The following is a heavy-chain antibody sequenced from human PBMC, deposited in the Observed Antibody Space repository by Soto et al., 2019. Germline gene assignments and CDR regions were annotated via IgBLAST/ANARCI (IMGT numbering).Heavy chain of an antibody. Sequence: PGGSLRLSCAASGFTFSSYDMTWVRQAPGKGLEWVSIIGNSGISTYYADSVKGRFTISRGNSKNTLYLQMNSLRVDDTAVYYCANSRGRYYYHGLDVWGQGTTVTVPS. CDR1: GFTFSSYD. V-gene: IGHV3-23*01. J-gene: IGHJ6*02. CDR2: IGNSGIST. CDR3: ANSRGRYYYHGLDV.